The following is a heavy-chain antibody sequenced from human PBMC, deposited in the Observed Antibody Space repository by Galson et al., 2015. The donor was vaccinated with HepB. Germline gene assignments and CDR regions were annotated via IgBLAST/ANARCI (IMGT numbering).Heavy chain of an antibody. CDR1: GFTFTSSA. D-gene: IGHD1/OR15-1a*01. CDR2: IVVGSGNT. CDR3: AADRTRGTGRTYYMDV. Sequence: SVKVSCKASGFTFTSSAVQWVRQARGQRLEWIGWIVVGSGNTNYAQKFQERVTITRDMSTSTAYMELSSLRSEDTAVYYCAADRTRGTGRTYYMDVWGKGTTVTVSS. J-gene: IGHJ6*03. V-gene: IGHV1-58*01.